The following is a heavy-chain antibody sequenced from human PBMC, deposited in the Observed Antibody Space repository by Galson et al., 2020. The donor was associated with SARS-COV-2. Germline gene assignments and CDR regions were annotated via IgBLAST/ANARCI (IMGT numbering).Heavy chain of an antibody. J-gene: IGHJ4*02. D-gene: IGHD3-16*01. V-gene: IGHV4-31*03. CDR3: ARDRGKIELWKTGGGLDY. Sequence: VQASETLSLTCTVSGGSISNGGYYWNWIRQHPGKGLEWIGDISDSGSTHYNPSLKSRVTISVDTSKNQFSLNLRSMTAADTAVYYCARDRGKIELWKTGGGLDYWGRGSLVTVSS. CDR1: GGSISNGGYY. CDR2: ISDSGST.